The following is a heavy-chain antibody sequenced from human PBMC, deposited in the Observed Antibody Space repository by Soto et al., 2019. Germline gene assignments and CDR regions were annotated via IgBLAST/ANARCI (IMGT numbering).Heavy chain of an antibody. CDR3: ARYVSCGYYWPYYYYGMDV. CDR2: ISSSSSYI. Sequence: GGSLRLSCAASGFTFSTYSINWVRQAPGKGLEWVSSISSSSSYIYYADSVKGRFTISRDNAKNSLYLQMNSLRAEDTAVYYCARYVSCGYYWPYYYYGMDVWGQGTTVTFSS. D-gene: IGHD3-22*01. J-gene: IGHJ6*02. V-gene: IGHV3-21*01. CDR1: GFTFSTYS.